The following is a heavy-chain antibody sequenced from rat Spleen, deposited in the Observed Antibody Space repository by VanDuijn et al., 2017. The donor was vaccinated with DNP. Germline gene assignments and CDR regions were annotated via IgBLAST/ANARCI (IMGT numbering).Heavy chain of an antibody. CDR1: GFTFSNYG. Sequence: EVQLVESGGGLVQPGRSLKLSCAASGFTFSNYGMAWVRQTPTKGLEWVATISYDGRSTYYRDSVKGRFTISRDNAENTVYLQMNSLRSEDTATYYCATGATEGFPYWGQGTLVSVSS. D-gene: IGHD1-11*01. CDR2: ISYDGRST. J-gene: IGHJ3*01. CDR3: ATGATEGFPY. V-gene: IGHV5-29*01.